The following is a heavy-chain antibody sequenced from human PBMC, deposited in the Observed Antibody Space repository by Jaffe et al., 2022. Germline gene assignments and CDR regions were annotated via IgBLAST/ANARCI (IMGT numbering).Heavy chain of an antibody. CDR2: IYYSGST. J-gene: IGHJ4*02. CDR1: GGSISSSSYY. Sequence: QLQLQESGPGLVKPSETLSLTCTVSGGSISSSSYYWGWIRQPPGKGLEWIGSIYYSGSTYYNPSLKSRVTISVDTSKNQFSLKLSSVTAADTAVYYCATAPGKLELFVYWGQGTLVTVSS. CDR3: ATAPGKLELFVY. V-gene: IGHV4-39*01. D-gene: IGHD1-7*01.